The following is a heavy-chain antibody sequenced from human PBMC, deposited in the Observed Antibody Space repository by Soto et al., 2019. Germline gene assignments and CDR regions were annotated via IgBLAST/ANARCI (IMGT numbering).Heavy chain of an antibody. V-gene: IGHV3-53*04. CDR2: IYSGGST. D-gene: IGHD5-12*01. CDR3: ARRREYSGYDSDDY. CDR1: GFTVSSNY. Sequence: GGSLRLSCAASGFTVSSNYMSWVRQAPGKELEWVSVIYSGGSTYYADSVKGRFTISRHNSKNTLYLQMNSLRAEDTAVYYCARRREYSGYDSDDYWGQGTLVTVSS. J-gene: IGHJ4*02.